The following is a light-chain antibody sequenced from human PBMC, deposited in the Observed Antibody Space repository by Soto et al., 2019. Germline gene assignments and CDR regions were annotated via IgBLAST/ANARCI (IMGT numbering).Light chain of an antibody. CDR1: QSVSSSY. CDR3: QQYGSSGT. J-gene: IGKJ1*01. V-gene: IGKV3-20*01. CDR2: GAS. Sequence: EIVMTQSPATLSVSPCERATLSCRASQSVSSSYLAWYQQKPGQAPRLLIYGASSRATGIPDRFSGSGSETDFTLTISRLEPEDFAVYYCQQYGSSGTFGQGTKVDIK.